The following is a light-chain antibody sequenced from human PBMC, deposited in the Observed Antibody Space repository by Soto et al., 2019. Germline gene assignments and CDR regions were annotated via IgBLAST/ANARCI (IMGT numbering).Light chain of an antibody. CDR2: GAS. V-gene: IGKV3-20*01. Sequence: EIVLTQSPATLSVSPGERATLSCRSSQSVRNNYLAWYQQKPGQAPRLLIYGASSRATGIPDRFSGSGSGTDFTLTISRLEPEDFVVYYCQQYGSSPYSFGPGTKLEIK. J-gene: IGKJ2*03. CDR3: QQYGSSPYS. CDR1: QSVRNNY.